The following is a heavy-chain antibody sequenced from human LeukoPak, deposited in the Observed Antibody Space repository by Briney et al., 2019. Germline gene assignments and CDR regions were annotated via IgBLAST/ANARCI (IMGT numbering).Heavy chain of an antibody. D-gene: IGHD3-22*01. J-gene: IGHJ4*02. CDR3: ARVGGFYDSSGYYFVDLLGGFDY. CDR2: IHPSTGNP. CDR1: GYSFTNYA. Sequence: GASVKVSCKASGYSFTNYAMNWVRQAPGQGLEFMGWIHPSTGNPAYAQGFSGRFVFSLDTSVSTAYLQISSLKAEDTAVYYCARVGGFYDSSGYYFVDLLGGFDYWGQGTLVTVSS. V-gene: IGHV7-4-1*02.